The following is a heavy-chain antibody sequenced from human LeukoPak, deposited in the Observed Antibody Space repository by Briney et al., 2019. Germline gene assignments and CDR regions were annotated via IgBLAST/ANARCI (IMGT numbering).Heavy chain of an antibody. V-gene: IGHV4-34*01. CDR1: GGSFSGYY. D-gene: IGHD6-6*01. CDR2: INHSGST. CDR3: ARRGNPIAARRGVYWFDP. J-gene: IGHJ5*02. Sequence: SETLSLTCAVYGGSFSGYYWSWIRQPPGKGLEWIGEINHSGSTNYNPSLKSRVTISVDTSKNQFSLKLSTVTAADTAVYYCARRGNPIAARRGVYWFDPWGQGTLVTVSS.